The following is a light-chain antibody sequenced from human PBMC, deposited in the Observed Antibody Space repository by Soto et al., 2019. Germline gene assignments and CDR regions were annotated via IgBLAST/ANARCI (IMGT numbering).Light chain of an antibody. CDR1: SSDVGGYNY. CDR3: SSYAGSNNYV. J-gene: IGLJ1*01. Sequence: QSVLTQPPSASGSPGQSVTISCTGTSSDVGGYNYVSWYQQHPGKAPKLMIYEVSKQPSGVPDRFSGSKSGNTASLTVSGLQAEDEADYYCSSYAGSNNYVFGTGTKVT. CDR2: EVS. V-gene: IGLV2-8*01.